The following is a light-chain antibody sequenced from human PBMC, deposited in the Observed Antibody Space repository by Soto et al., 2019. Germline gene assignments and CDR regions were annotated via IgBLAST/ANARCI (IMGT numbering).Light chain of an antibody. J-gene: IGLJ1*01. Sequence: QSVLTQPASVSGSPGQAITIACTGTSSDVGGYNYVSWYQQHPGKAPKLMIYEVSNRPSGVSNRFSGSKSGNTASLTISGLQAEDDADYYCSSYTSSSNLHVFGTGTKVTVL. CDR1: SSDVGGYNY. CDR2: EVS. V-gene: IGLV2-14*01. CDR3: SSYTSSSNLHV.